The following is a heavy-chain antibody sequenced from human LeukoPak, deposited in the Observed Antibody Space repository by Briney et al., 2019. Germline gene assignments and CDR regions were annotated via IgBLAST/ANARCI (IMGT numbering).Heavy chain of an antibody. Sequence: SETLSLTCTVSGGSISRSSYYWGWIRQPPGKGLEWIGSIYYSGSTYYNPSLKSRVTISVDTSKNQFSLKLTSVTAADTAVYYCARLGIGVVPSAMLGDYYFDYWGQGTLVTVSS. V-gene: IGHV4-39*01. J-gene: IGHJ4*02. D-gene: IGHD2-2*01. CDR3: ARLGIGVVPSAMLGDYYFDY. CDR1: GGSISRSSYY. CDR2: IYYSGST.